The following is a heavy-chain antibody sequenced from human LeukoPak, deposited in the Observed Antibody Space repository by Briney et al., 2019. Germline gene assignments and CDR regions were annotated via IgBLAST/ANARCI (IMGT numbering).Heavy chain of an antibody. CDR2: IRYDGSNK. V-gene: IGHV3-30*02. CDR3: AKDTRTYYYDSSGYY. CDR1: GFTFSSYG. J-gene: IGHJ4*02. Sequence: GGSLRLSCAASGFTFSSYGMHGVRQAPGKGLEGVAFIRYDGSNKYYADSVKGRFTISRDNSKNTLYLQMNSLRAEDTDVYYCAKDTRTYYYDSSGYYWGQGTLVTVSS. D-gene: IGHD3-22*01.